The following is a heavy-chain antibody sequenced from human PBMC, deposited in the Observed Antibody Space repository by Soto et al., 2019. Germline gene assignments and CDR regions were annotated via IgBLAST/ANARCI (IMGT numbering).Heavy chain of an antibody. J-gene: IGHJ4*02. Sequence: GASVKVSCKAPGGTFSSYAISWVRQAPGQGLEWMGGIIPIFGTANYAQKFQGRVTITADKSTSTAYMELSSLRSEDTAVYYCARALASGQWLVPFDYWGQGTLVTVSS. CDR2: IIPIFGTA. V-gene: IGHV1-69*06. D-gene: IGHD6-19*01. CDR3: ARALASGQWLVPFDY. CDR1: GGTFSSYA.